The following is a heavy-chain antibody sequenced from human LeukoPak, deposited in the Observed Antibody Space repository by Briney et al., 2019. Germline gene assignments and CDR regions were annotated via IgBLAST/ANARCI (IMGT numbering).Heavy chain of an antibody. CDR3: ARAHSKNYYYGSGSYYFDY. J-gene: IGHJ4*02. Sequence: SETLSLTCAVYGGSFSGYYWSWIRQPPGKGLEWIGEINHSGSTNYNPSLKSRVTISVDTSKNQFSLKLSSVTAADTAVYYCARAHSKNYYYGSGSYYFDYWGQGTLVTVSS. CDR1: GGSFSGYY. CDR2: INHSGST. D-gene: IGHD3-10*01. V-gene: IGHV4-34*01.